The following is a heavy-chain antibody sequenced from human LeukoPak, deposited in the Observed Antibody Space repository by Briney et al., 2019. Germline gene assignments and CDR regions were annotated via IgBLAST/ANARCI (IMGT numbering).Heavy chain of an antibody. D-gene: IGHD3-16*01. CDR3: GREGRFSDGSAP. CDR2: IYTSGST. V-gene: IGHV4-61*02. Sequence: SQTLSLTCTVSGGSISSGSYYWSWIRQPAGKGLEWIGRIYTSGSTNYNPSLKSRVTISVDTSKNQFSLKLSSVTAADTAVYYCGREGRFSDGSAPWGQGPLFT. J-gene: IGHJ5*02. CDR1: GGSISSGSYY.